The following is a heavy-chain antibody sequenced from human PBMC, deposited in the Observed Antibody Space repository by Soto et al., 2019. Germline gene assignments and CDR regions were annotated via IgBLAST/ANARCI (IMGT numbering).Heavy chain of an antibody. CDR3: ARVWNFHATQYYMDV. Sequence: QVRLQESGPGLVKPSETLSLTCTVSGGSLSNDYWSWIRQPPGEGLEWIGYIHYSGSTNYSPSLKSRVTLSVDTSKNQFSLRLSSVTAADTAVYYCARVWNFHATQYYMDVWGKGTTVTVSS. J-gene: IGHJ6*03. CDR1: GGSLSNDY. D-gene: IGHD1-7*01. CDR2: IHYSGST. V-gene: IGHV4-59*01.